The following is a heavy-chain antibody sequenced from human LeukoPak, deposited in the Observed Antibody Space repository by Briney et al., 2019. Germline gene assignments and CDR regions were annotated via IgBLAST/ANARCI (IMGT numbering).Heavy chain of an antibody. CDR1: GGSISSYY. CDR2: IYYSGST. D-gene: IGHD3-22*01. J-gene: IGHJ3*02. Sequence: SETLSLTCTVSGGSISSYYWSWIRQPPGKGLEWIGYIYYSGSTNYNPSLKSRVTISVDTSKNQFSLKLSSVTAADTAVYYCARVRYDRSGYPPYDAFDIWGQGTMITVSS. V-gene: IGHV4-59*01. CDR3: ARVRYDRSGYPPYDAFDI.